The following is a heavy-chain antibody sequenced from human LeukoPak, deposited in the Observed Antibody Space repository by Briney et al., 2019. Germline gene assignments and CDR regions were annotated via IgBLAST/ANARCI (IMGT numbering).Heavy chain of an antibody. V-gene: IGHV3-23*01. CDR1: GFTFSSYG. J-gene: IGHJ4*02. CDR3: AKDYATVGDYDY. Sequence: GGSLRLSCTASGFTFSSYGMSWVRQAPGKGLEWVSAITGSGDSTYYADSVKGRFTISRDNSKNTLYLQMNSLRAEDTAVYYCAKDYATVGDYDYWGQGTLVTVSS. D-gene: IGHD4-23*01. CDR2: ITGSGDST.